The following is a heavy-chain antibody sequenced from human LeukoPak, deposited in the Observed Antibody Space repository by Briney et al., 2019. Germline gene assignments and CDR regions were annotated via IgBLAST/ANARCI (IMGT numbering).Heavy chain of an antibody. V-gene: IGHV4-38-2*02. CDR1: GYSISSGYY. Sequence: SETLSLTCTVSGYSISSGYYWGWIRQPPGKGLEWIGEINHSGSTNYNPSLKSRVTISVDTSKNQFSLKLSSVTAADTAVYYCARESSIAVAVVNWGQGTLVTVSS. J-gene: IGHJ4*02. CDR2: INHSGST. CDR3: ARESSIAVAVVN. D-gene: IGHD6-19*01.